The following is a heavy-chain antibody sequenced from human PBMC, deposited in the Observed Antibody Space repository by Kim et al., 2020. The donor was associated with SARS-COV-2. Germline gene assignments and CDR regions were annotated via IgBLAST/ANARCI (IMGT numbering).Heavy chain of an antibody. CDR2: IYYSGST. V-gene: IGHV4-31*03. Sequence: SETLSLTCTVSGGSISSGGYYWSWIRQHPGKGLEWIGYIYYSGSTYYNPSLKSRVTISVDTSKNQFSLKLSSVTAADTAVYYCARAEYYYDSSGLFYPQGWFDPWGQGTLVTVSS. CDR1: GGSISSGGYY. CDR3: ARAEYYYDSSGLFYPQGWFDP. J-gene: IGHJ5*02. D-gene: IGHD3-22*01.